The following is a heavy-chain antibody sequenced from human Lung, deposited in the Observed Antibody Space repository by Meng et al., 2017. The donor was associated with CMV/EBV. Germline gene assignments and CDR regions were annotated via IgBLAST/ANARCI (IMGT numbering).Heavy chain of an antibody. CDR3: ARDINWEHCDY. D-gene: IGHD1-1*01. V-gene: IGHV3-30-3*01. Sequence: LSCAASGFTFSDYAMHWVRQAPGKGLEWVAVISYDGSIKDYADSVKGRFTISRDNSKNTLFLQMNSLRDEDTAVFYCARDINWEHCDYWGQGTLVTVSS. CDR2: ISYDGSIK. J-gene: IGHJ4*02. CDR1: GFTFSDYA.